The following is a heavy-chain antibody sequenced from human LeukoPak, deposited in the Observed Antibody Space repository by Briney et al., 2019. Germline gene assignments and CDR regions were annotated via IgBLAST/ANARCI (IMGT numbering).Heavy chain of an antibody. CDR2: IIPIFGTA. D-gene: IGHD2-2*01. CDR1: GGTFSSYA. V-gene: IGHV1-69*05. CDR3: ARSSRGVVVPAAILDAFDI. Sequence: ASVKVSCKASGGTFSSYAISWVRQAPGQGLEWMGGIIPIFGTANYAQKFQGRVTITRNTSISTAYMELSSLRSEDAAVYFCARSSRGVVVPAAILDAFDIWGQGTMVTVSS. J-gene: IGHJ3*02.